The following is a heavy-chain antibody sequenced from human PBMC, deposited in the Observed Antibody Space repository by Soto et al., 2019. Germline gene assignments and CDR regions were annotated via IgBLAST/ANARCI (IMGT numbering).Heavy chain of an antibody. J-gene: IGHJ3*02. CDR3: ARDSGSNGSPFDI. CDR1: VFSFKSYG. Sequence: TGWSLRLSCAGSVFSFKSYGMQWVRQAPGKGLEWVAIIWYDGSNENYADSVKGRYTISRDNSKNTLYLQLNSLRAEDTAVYYCARDSGSNGSPFDIWGQGTMVTVSS. V-gene: IGHV3-33*01. D-gene: IGHD3-10*01. CDR2: IWYDGSNE.